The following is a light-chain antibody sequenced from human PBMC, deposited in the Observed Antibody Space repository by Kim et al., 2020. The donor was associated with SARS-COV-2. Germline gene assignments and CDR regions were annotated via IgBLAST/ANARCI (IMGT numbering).Light chain of an antibody. CDR3: QQYDNWPPYT. V-gene: IGKV3-15*01. CDR1: QSVTGN. J-gene: IGKJ2*01. Sequence: VSPGESATLSCRASQSVTGNLAWYQQKPGQPPRLLIYGASTRATGIPARFSGSGSGTDFTLTISSLQSEDFAVYYCQQYDNWPPYTFGQGTKLEI. CDR2: GAS.